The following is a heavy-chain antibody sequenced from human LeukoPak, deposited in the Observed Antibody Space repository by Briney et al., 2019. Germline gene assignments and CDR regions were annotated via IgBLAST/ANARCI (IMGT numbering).Heavy chain of an antibody. CDR2: ISAYNGNT. CDR1: GYTFTSYG. V-gene: IGHV1-18*01. D-gene: IGHD6-13*01. J-gene: IGHJ5*02. CDR3: ARGLARKGGIAAVWVWFDP. Sequence: ASVKVSCKASGYTFTSYGISWVRQAPGQGLEWMGWISAYNGNTNYAQKLQGRVTMTIDTSTSTAYMELRSLRSDDTAVYYCARGLARKGGIAAVWVWFDPWGQGTLVTVSS.